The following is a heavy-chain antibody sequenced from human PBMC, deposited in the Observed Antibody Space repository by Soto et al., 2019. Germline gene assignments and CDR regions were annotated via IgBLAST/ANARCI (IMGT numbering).Heavy chain of an antibody. CDR3: ARERTSKGGLDV. Sequence: VGSLRLSCAASGLTFSNDWMNWVRQGPGKGLEWVSRIISGGSRVYYADFVKGRFTIARDNAKKMLYLEMHSLTAEDTAVYYCARERTSKGGLDVWGQGTTVTVSS. V-gene: IGHV3-74*01. CDR2: IISGGSRV. J-gene: IGHJ6*02. CDR1: GLTFSNDW.